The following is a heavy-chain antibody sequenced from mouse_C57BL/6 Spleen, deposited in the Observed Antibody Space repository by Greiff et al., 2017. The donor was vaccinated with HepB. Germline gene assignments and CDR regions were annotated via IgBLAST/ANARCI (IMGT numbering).Heavy chain of an antibody. V-gene: IGHV5-17*01. CDR3: ARPTVGDDYFDD. CDR2: ISSGSSTN. D-gene: IGHD1-1*01. J-gene: IGHJ2*01. Sequence: EVMLVESGGGLVKPGGSLKLSCAASGFTFSDYGMHWVRQAPEKGLEWVAYISSGSSTNYYADTVKGRFTVSRDNAKNTLFLQMTSLRSEDTAMYYCARPTVGDDYFDDWGQGTTLTVAS. CDR1: GFTFSDYG.